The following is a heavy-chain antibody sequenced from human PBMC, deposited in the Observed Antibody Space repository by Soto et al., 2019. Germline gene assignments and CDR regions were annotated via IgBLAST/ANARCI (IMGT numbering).Heavy chain of an antibody. Sequence: VQLVESGGGLVKPGGSLRLSCAASGFTFSTYGFHWVRQAPGKGLEWVSSISSTSTFIYYADSVRGRFTVSRDNGKNPLFLQMNGLSAEDTAVYYCARGETVNVAGTLDYWGQGTLVTVSS. CDR3: ARGETVNVAGTLDY. CDR2: ISSTSTFI. CDR1: GFTFSTYG. V-gene: IGHV3-21*01. J-gene: IGHJ4*02. D-gene: IGHD2-21*01.